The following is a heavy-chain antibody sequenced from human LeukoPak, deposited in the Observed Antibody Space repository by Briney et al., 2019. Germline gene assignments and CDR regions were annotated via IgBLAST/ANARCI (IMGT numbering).Heavy chain of an antibody. Sequence: GGSLRLSCAASGFIFSSYEMNWVRQAPGKGLEWVSYTTSSGNIIYYADSVKGRFTISRDNAKNSLYLQMNSLRVEDTAVYYCARGVDYVAGDYWGQGILVTVSS. CDR1: GFIFSSYE. V-gene: IGHV3-48*03. D-gene: IGHD4/OR15-4a*01. CDR3: ARGVDYVAGDY. CDR2: TTSSGNII. J-gene: IGHJ4*02.